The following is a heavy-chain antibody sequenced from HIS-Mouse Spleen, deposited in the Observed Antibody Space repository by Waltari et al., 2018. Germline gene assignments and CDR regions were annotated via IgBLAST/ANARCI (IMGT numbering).Heavy chain of an antibody. Sequence: QLQLQESGPGLVKPSETLSLTCTVSVGSISSSSYYWDWIRQPPGKGLEWIGGIYYSGSTYYNPSLMSRVTISVDTSKNQFSLKLSSVTAADTAVYYCAREIPYSSSWYDWYFDLWGRGTLVTVSS. CDR3: AREIPYSSSWYDWYFDL. V-gene: IGHV4-39*07. J-gene: IGHJ2*01. D-gene: IGHD6-13*01. CDR2: IYYSGST. CDR1: VGSISSSSYY.